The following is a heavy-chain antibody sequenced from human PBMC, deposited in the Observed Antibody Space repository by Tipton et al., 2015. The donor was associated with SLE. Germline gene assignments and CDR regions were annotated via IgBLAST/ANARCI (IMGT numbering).Heavy chain of an antibody. J-gene: IGHJ5*02. CDR3: AREGDSGYVSNWFDP. V-gene: IGHV4-59*11. Sequence: TLSLTCTVSGGSISSHYWSWIRQPPGKGLEWIGYIYYSGSTNYNPPLKSRVTISVDTSKNQFSLKLSSVTAADTAVYYCAREGDSGYVSNWFDPWGQGTLVTVSS. CDR2: IYYSGST. CDR1: GGSISSHY. D-gene: IGHD5-12*01.